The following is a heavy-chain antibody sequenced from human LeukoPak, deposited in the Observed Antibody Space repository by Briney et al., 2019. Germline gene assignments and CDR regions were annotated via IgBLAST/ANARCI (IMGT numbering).Heavy chain of an antibody. CDR1: GGSISSSSYY. D-gene: IGHD6-13*01. V-gene: IGHV4-39*01. CDR3: ARVRSIAAAGWYIDY. Sequence: PSETLSLTCTVSGGSISSSSYYWGWIRQPPGKGLEWIGSIYYSGSTYYNPSLKSRVTISVDTSKNQFSLKLSSVTAADTAVYYCARVRSIAAAGWYIDYWGQGTLVTVSS. J-gene: IGHJ4*02. CDR2: IYYSGST.